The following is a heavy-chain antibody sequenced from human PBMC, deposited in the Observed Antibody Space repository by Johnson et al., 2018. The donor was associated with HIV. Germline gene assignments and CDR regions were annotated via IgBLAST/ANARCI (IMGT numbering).Heavy chain of an antibody. J-gene: IGHJ3*02. CDR2: IRYDGSNN. CDR3: AELSGFGDYDDGALDI. V-gene: IGHV3-30*02. Sequence: QVQLVESGGGLVKPGGSLRLSCAASGFTFSDYYMGWIRQPPGQWLEWVAFIRYDGSNNYYADSVKGRFTISRDNSKNTLYLQMKSLRAEDTAVYYCAELSGFGDYDDGALDIWGQGTMVTVSS. D-gene: IGHD4-17*01. CDR1: GFTFSDYY.